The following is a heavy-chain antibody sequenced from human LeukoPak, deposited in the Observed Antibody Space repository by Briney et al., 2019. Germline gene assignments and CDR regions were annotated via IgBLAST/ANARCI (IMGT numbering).Heavy chain of an antibody. CDR1: GFTFSSYW. V-gene: IGHV3-7*01. CDR2: INHDGSVQ. Sequence: GGSLRLSCAASGFTFSSYWMGWVRQAPGKGLEWVANINHDGSVQHYVDSVKGRFTISRDNARNSLKLQMNSRGVEAMAVYYCSRDWSAKNGLDWGQGTLVTVSS. CDR3: SRDWSAKNGLD. D-gene: IGHD2-15*01. J-gene: IGHJ4*02.